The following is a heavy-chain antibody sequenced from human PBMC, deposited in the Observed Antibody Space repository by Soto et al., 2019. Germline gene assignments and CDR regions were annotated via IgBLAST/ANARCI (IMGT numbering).Heavy chain of an antibody. Sequence: PGGSLRLSCAASGFTFSSYWMSWVRQAPGKGLEWVANIKQDGSEKYYVDSVKGRFTISRDNAKNSLYLQMNSLRAEDTAVYYCARDPLVCSGGSCYSGYYYMDVWGKGTTVTVSS. D-gene: IGHD2-15*01. V-gene: IGHV3-7*01. CDR1: GFTFSSYW. CDR3: ARDPLVCSGGSCYSGYYYMDV. CDR2: IKQDGSEK. J-gene: IGHJ6*03.